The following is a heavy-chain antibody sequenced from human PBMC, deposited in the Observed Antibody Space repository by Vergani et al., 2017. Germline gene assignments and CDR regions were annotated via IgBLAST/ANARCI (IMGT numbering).Heavy chain of an antibody. D-gene: IGHD4-23*01. J-gene: IGHJ3*01. Sequence: QVQLQASGPGRVKPSQTLSLTCTMSGGSISAGYYFWSWIRQPAGKGLEWLGHISASGNASHSPSLKTRVSMSVDTSKNQFSLTVTSVTAADTDIYFCARRGGGYYNGGKVHPLRTALDVWGHGTVVTVSS. V-gene: IGHV4-61*02. CDR3: ARRGGGYYNGGKVHPLRTALDV. CDR2: ISASGNA. CDR1: GGSISAGYYF.